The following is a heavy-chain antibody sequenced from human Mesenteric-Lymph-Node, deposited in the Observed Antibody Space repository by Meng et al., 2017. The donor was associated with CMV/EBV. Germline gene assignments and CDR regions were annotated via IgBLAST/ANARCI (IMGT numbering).Heavy chain of an antibody. D-gene: IGHD1-7*01. CDR3: AAWKYDRDAFNI. V-gene: IGHV4-59*01. Sequence: SQTLSLTCAVYGGSFSSYYWSWIRQSPGKGLEWIGYIYYSGSSNCNPSLKSRVTISLDTSKNQFSLKLSSVTAADTAVYYCAAWKYDRDAFNIWGQGTMVTVSS. J-gene: IGHJ3*02. CDR1: GGSFSSYY. CDR2: IYYSGSS.